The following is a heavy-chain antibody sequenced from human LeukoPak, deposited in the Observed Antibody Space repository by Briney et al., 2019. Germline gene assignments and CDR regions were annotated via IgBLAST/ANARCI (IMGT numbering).Heavy chain of an antibody. Sequence: SETLSLTCAVYGGSFSGYYWSWIRQPPGEGLEWIGEINHSGSTNYNPSLKSRVTISVDTSKNQFSLKLSSVTAADTAVYYCAVSGVLSSLPDYWGQGTLVTVSS. CDR1: GGSFSGYY. V-gene: IGHV4-34*01. CDR2: INHSGST. J-gene: IGHJ4*02. D-gene: IGHD3-16*01. CDR3: AVSGVLSSLPDY.